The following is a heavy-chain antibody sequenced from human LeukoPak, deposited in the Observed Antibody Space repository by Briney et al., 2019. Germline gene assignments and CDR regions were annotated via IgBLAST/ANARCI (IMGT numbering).Heavy chain of an antibody. D-gene: IGHD4-17*01. V-gene: IGHV3-66*01. Sequence: GVSVRLSCAASRLTVSSNYMSWVRQAPGKGLEWVSIFYRTDNTHYAVSVKRRFTISRDSSKSTLDLQMNSLRAEDTAVYYCARGAGGYGDPFYFDSWGQGTLVSVST. CDR1: RLTVSSNY. CDR3: ARGAGGYGDPFYFDS. CDR2: FYRTDNT. J-gene: IGHJ4*02.